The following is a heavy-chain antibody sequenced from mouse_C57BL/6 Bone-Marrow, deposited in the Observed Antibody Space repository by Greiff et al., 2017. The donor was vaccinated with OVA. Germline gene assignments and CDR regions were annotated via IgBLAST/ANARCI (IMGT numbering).Heavy chain of an antibody. CDR1: GFNIKDDY. Sequence: VHVKQSGAELVRPGASVKLSCTASGFNIKDDYMHWVKQRPEQGLEWIGWIDPENGDTEYASKFQGKATITADTSSNTAYLQLSSLTSDDTAVYYCTPAPDYFDYWGQGTTLTVSS. CDR3: TPAPDYFDY. J-gene: IGHJ2*01. CDR2: IDPENGDT. V-gene: IGHV14-4*01.